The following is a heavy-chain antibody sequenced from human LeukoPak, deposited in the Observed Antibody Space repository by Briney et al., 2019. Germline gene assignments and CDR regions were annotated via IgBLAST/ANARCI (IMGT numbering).Heavy chain of an antibody. V-gene: IGHV3-23*01. CDR2: ISGSDSST. Sequence: PGGSLRLSCAASGFTFSSYAMNWVRQAPGKGLEWVSTISGSDSSTYYTDSVKGRFTISRDNSKNTLYLQMNSLRAEDTAVYYCAKGASPYYYGSGSYYNWYFDLWGRGTLVTVSS. J-gene: IGHJ2*01. CDR3: AKGASPYYYGSGSYYNWYFDL. CDR1: GFTFSSYA. D-gene: IGHD3-10*01.